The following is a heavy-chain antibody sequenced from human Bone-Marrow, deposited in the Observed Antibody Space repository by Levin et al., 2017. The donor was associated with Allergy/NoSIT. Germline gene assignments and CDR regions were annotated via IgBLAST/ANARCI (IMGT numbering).Heavy chain of an antibody. CDR2: IWYDGRDK. J-gene: IGHJ4*02. Sequence: PTGGSLRLSCEASGFTFSTYGMHWVRQAPGKGLEWVAVIWYDGRDKYYADSVKGRFTISRDNSKDTLYLQMDSLRVEDTAVYYCARIYSTSWFYFDYWGQGTLVTVSS. CDR1: GFTFSTYG. CDR3: ARIYSTSWFYFDY. D-gene: IGHD2-2*01. V-gene: IGHV3-33*01.